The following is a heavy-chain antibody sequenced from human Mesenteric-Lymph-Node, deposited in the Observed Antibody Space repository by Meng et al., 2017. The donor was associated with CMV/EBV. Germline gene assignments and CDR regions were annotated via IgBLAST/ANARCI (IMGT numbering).Heavy chain of an antibody. V-gene: IGHV3-53*05. J-gene: IGHJ4*02. CDR1: GLTVNNNY. CDR3: ARVDRSGIWSFDS. CDR2: LYSDGST. Sequence: GGSLRLSCAASGLTVNNNYMNWVRQTPGKGLEWVSVLYSDGSTLGAYTHYADSVNGRFTISRDNSKNTLYFQMNSLRPEDTAVYYCARVDRSGIWSFDSWGQGTVVTVSS. D-gene: IGHD6-13*01.